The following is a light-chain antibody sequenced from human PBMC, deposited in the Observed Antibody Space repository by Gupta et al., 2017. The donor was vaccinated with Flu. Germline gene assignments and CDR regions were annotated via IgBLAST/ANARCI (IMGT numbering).Light chain of an antibody. V-gene: IGLV1-40*01. J-gene: IGLJ1*01. CDR3: QSYDGRLSGSV. CDR1: SSNIGTNND. Sequence: QSVLTQPRPVSGASGQRVASSCTGRSSNIGTNNDVHWYQQLPGSAPKLLIFGNTNLPSGVPDRFSGSKSGTSASLAITGLQAEDEADYYCQSYDGRLSGSVFGSGTKVTVL. CDR2: GNT.